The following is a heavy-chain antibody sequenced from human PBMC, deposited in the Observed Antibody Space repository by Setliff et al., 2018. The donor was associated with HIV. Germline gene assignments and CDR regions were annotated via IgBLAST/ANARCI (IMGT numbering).Heavy chain of an antibody. CDR2: LFHTGGS. J-gene: IGHJ6*03. CDR1: GESLAGSRYS. CDR3: ARLGDNSDWRSNYFFYYMDV. V-gene: IGHV4-39*01. D-gene: IGHD3-22*01. Sequence: SETLSLTCTVSGESLAGSRYSWGWVRQSPGQGLEWLGNLFHTGGSYFNPSLRSRLTMSVDTSKDQFSLSLISMTAADSAVYYCARLGDNSDWRSNYFFYYMDVWGKGVTVTVSS.